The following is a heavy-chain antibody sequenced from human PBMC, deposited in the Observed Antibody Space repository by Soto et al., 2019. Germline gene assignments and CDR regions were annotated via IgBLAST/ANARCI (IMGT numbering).Heavy chain of an antibody. CDR1: GASISSSDYY. D-gene: IGHD5-18*01. Sequence: QVQLQESGPGLVKPSETLSLTCSVSGASISSSDYYWGWIRQPPGEGLEWIGSIYYSGRTNYNPSPTSRVTISPHTSKNQFSLKLSSVTAADTAVYYCARQEGYTAGCQGYWGQGTLVTVSS. CDR2: IYYSGRT. J-gene: IGHJ4*02. CDR3: ARQEGYTAGCQGY. V-gene: IGHV4-39*01.